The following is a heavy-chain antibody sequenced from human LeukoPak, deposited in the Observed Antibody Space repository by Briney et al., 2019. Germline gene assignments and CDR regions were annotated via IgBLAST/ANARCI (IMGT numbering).Heavy chain of an antibody. CDR2: ISGGTT. D-gene: IGHD3-16*01. CDR3: AKTFYHGGNY. V-gene: IGHV3-23*01. CDR1: GFTISTYG. J-gene: IGHJ4*02. Sequence: GGSLRLSCAASGFTISTYGMSWVRQAPGKGLEWVSSISGGTTYYADSVKGRFTISRDNSKNTVSLQMNSLRAEDTAVYYCAKTFYHGGNYGGQGPLFTVSS.